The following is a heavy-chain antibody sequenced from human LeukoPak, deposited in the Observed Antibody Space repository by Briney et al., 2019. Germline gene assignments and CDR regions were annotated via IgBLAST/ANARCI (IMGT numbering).Heavy chain of an antibody. V-gene: IGHV3-30*04. CDR2: MSSDGIKS. CDR1: GVTFRMSG. Sequence: PGTSLRLSCATSGVTFRMSGVHGVRQAPGKGLEWVALMSSDGIKSYYADSVKGRFTVSRDTSKDIVYLQLKSLSADDTEIYYCAKDHAGSGRAFEYWGQGTLLTVSS. CDR3: AKDHAGSGRAFEY. J-gene: IGHJ4*02. D-gene: IGHD3-10*01.